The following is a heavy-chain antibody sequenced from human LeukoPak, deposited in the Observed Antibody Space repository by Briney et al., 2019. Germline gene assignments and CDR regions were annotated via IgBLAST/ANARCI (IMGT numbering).Heavy chain of an antibody. V-gene: IGHV3-15*01. CDR3: TTEGGSGWPYYFDY. CDR2: IKSKTDGGTT. Sequence: TGGSLRLSCAASGFTFSNAWMSWVRQAPGKGPEWVGRIKSKTDGGTTDYAAPVKGRFTISRDDSKNTLYLQMNSLKTEDTAVYYCTTEGGSGWPYYFDYWGQGTLVTVSS. D-gene: IGHD6-19*01. J-gene: IGHJ4*02. CDR1: GFTFSNAW.